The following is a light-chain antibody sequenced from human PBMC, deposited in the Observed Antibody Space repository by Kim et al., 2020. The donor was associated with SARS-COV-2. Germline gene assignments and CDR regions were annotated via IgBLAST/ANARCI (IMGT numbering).Light chain of an antibody. Sequence: VSPGERATLSCRASQSISSNLAWYQQRPGQAPRLLIYGASTRDTGIPARFSGSGSGTEFTLTISGLQSEDFAVYYCQQHNDWPLTFGQGTKVDIK. CDR2: GAS. CDR1: QSISSN. V-gene: IGKV3-15*01. CDR3: QQHNDWPLT. J-gene: IGKJ1*01.